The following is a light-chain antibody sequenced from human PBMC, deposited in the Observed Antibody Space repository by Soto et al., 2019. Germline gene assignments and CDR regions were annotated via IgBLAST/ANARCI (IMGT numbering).Light chain of an antibody. V-gene: IGKV3D-15*01. J-gene: IGKJ5*01. CDR1: QSVSSN. CDR3: QQYNNWPPIT. Sequence: EIGMTQSPATLYVSPGERATLSCRARQSVSSNLAWYQQKPGQAHRLLIYGASIRATGIPARFSGSGSGTAFTLTISSLQSEDFAVYYCQQYNNWPPITFGQGTRLEIK. CDR2: GAS.